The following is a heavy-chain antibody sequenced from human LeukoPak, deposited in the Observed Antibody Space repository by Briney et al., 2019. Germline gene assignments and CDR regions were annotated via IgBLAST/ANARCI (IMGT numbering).Heavy chain of an antibody. CDR3: ARVINWFDP. J-gene: IGHJ5*02. CDR2: IYYSGST. Sequence: PSETLSLTCTVSGGSISSYYWSWIRQPPGKGLEWIGYIYYSGSTNYNPSLKSRVTIPVDTSKNQFSLKLSSVTAADTAVYYCARVINWFDPWGQGTLVTVSS. V-gene: IGHV4-59*01. CDR1: GGSISSYY.